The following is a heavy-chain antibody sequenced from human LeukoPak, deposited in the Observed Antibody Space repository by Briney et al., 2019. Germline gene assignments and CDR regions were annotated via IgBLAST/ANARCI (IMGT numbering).Heavy chain of an antibody. J-gene: IGHJ4*02. V-gene: IGHV3-30-3*01. CDR2: ISYDGSNK. CDR3: ARAEALKFRDFDY. Sequence: GRSLRLSCAASGFTFSSYAMHWVRQAPGKGLEWVAVISYDGSNKYYADSVKGRFTISRDNSKNTLYLQMNSLRAEDTAIYYCARAEALKFRDFDYWGQGTLVTVSS. CDR1: GFTFSSYA.